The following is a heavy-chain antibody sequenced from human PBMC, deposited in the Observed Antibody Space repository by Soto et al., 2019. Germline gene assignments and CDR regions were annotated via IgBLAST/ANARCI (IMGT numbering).Heavy chain of an antibody. D-gene: IGHD5-12*01. CDR1: GGTFSSYA. CDR3: ARGRDGYNRHLFDY. J-gene: IGHJ4*02. V-gene: IGHV1-69*13. Sequence: ASVKVSCKASGGTFSSYAISWVRQAPGQGLEWMGGIIPIFGTANYAQKFQGRVTITADESTSTAYMELSSLRSEDTAVYYCARGRDGYNRHLFDYWGQGTLVTVSS. CDR2: IIPIFGTA.